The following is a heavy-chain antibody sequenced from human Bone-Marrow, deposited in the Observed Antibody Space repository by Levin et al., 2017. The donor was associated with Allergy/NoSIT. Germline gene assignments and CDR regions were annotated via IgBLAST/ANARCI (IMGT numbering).Heavy chain of an antibody. CDR3: ARGYWALVY. CDR2: INQHGGET. D-gene: IGHD2-8*02. J-gene: IGHJ4*02. CDR1: GFTFTTFW. Sequence: GESLKISCAASGFTFTTFWMTWVRQTPGKGLEWVASINQHGGETYYVNSVEGRFTISRDNTKNSLYLQMNSLRAEDTAVYYCARGYWALVYGGQGTLVTVSS. V-gene: IGHV3-7*01.